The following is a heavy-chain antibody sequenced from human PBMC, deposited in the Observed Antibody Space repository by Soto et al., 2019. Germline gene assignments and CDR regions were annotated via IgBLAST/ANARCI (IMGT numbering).Heavy chain of an antibody. J-gene: IGHJ6*02. Sequence: EVQLLESGGGLVQPGGSLRLSCAASGFTFSSYAMNWVRQAPGKGLEWVSTISGSGGSTYYADSVQGRFTISRDNSKNTLYLQMNSLRAEETAVYYCAKDRAMVRGARDYYYSLDLWGQGTTVTPSS. CDR2: ISGSGGST. CDR3: AKDRAMVRGARDYYYSLDL. V-gene: IGHV3-23*01. D-gene: IGHD3-10*01. CDR1: GFTFSSYA.